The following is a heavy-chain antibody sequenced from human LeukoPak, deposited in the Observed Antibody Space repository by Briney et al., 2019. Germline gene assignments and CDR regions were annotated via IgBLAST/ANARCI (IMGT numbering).Heavy chain of an antibody. CDR2: IYYSGST. J-gene: IGHJ4*02. V-gene: IGHV4-59*08. Sequence: SETLSLTCTVSGGSISSYYWSWIRQPPGKGLEWIGYIYYSGSTNYNPSLKSQVTISVDTSKNQFSLKLSSVTAADTAVYYCARLGSSWLNFDYWGQGTLVTVSS. D-gene: IGHD6-13*01. CDR1: GGSISSYY. CDR3: ARLGSSWLNFDY.